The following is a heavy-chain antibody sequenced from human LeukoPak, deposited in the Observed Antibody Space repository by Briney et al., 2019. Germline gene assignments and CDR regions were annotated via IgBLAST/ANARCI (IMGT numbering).Heavy chain of an antibody. CDR3: ARDQHYDFWSGYYDY. J-gene: IGHJ4*02. D-gene: IGHD3-3*01. V-gene: IGHV1-2*02. Sequence: GASVKVSCKASGYTFIDYYIHWVRQAPGQGLEWMGWINPDSGGTNYAQKFQGRVTVTRDTSISTAYMELGRLTSDDTGVYYCARDQHYDFWSGYYDYWGQGTLVTVSS. CDR2: INPDSGGT. CDR1: GYTFIDYY.